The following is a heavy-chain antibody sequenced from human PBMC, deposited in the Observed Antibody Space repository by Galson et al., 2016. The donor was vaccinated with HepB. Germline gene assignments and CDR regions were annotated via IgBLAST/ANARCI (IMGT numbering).Heavy chain of an antibody. D-gene: IGHD3-10*01. CDR1: GFTFSDHY. CDR3: ARSYYYGSGSVGDFDI. J-gene: IGHJ3*02. CDR2: SRNKARSYTT. Sequence: SLRLSCAASGFTFSDHYMEWVRQAPGKGLEWVARSRNKARSYTTEYAASVKGRFAISRDDSKKSLYLQMNSLKTEDTAVCYCARSYYYGSGSVGDFDIWGQGTMVTVSS. V-gene: IGHV3-72*01.